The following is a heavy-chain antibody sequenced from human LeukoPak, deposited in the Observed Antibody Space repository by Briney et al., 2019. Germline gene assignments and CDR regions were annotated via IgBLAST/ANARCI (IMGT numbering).Heavy chain of an antibody. J-gene: IGHJ4*02. CDR3: AGRPTGYSSGYIH. CDR2: ISGSAHEI. CDR1: GFIFSNYG. D-gene: IGHD5-18*01. Sequence: GGSLRLSCAASGFIFSNYGMNWVRQAPEKGLDWVSVISGSAHEIRYADSVKGRFTISRDNSENIVYLQMNNLRVEDTAVYYCAGRPTGYSSGYIHWGQGTLVTVSS. V-gene: IGHV3-23*01.